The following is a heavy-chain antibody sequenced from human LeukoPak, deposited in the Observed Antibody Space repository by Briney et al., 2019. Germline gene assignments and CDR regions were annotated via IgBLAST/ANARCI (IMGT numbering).Heavy chain of an antibody. CDR2: IYPGDSDT. Sequence: GESLKISCNDSGYNVTNYWIGWVRQMPGKGLEWMGIIYPGDSDTRYSPSFQGQVTISADKSISTAYLQWSSLKASDTDMYYCARFNSQPSDFWGQGTLVTVSS. V-gene: IGHV5-51*01. D-gene: IGHD4-23*01. J-gene: IGHJ4*02. CDR1: GYNVTNYW. CDR3: ARFNSQPSDF.